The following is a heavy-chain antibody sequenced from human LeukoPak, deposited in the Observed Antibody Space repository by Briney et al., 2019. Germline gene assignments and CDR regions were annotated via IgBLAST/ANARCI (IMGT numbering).Heavy chain of an antibody. D-gene: IGHD2-21*01. CDR3: ARGGTVIKALDF. CDR2: IRYDTSNE. CDR1: GFTFISYG. V-gene: IGHV3-30*02. J-gene: IGHJ4*02. Sequence: GGSLRLSCAASGFTFISYGMHWVRQAPGKGLEWLTFIRYDTSNEYYAVSVKGRFTISRDNSKNTLYLEMNSLRPEDTAVYYCARGGTVIKALDFWGQGILVAVSS.